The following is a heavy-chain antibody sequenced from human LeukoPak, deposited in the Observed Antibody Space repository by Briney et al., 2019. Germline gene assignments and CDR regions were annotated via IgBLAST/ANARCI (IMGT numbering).Heavy chain of an antibody. CDR2: INRDGGEK. Sequence: SGGSLRLSCAASGVTSTSVWMTSGRQAPGKGLEWVANINRDGGEKHYMDSVKGRFTISRDNAKNSLFLQMNSLRAEATAVYYCERDLGYYRADYWGQGTLVTVSS. J-gene: IGHJ4*02. V-gene: IGHV3-7*04. D-gene: IGHD3-22*01. CDR3: ERDLGYYRADY. CDR1: GVTSTSVW.